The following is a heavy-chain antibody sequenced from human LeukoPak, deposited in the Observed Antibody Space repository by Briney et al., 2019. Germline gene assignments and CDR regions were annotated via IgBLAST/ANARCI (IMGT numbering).Heavy chain of an antibody. D-gene: IGHD2-2*01. V-gene: IGHV1-2*02. CDR1: GYTFTGYY. J-gene: IGHJ6*03. CDR3: ARGTVVVPAAWNYYYMDV. Sequence: ASVKVSCKASGYTFTGYYMHWVRQAPGQGLEWMGWINPNSGGTNYAQKFQGRVTMTRDTSISTAYMELSRLRSDDTAVYYCARGTVVVPAAWNYYYMDVWGKGTTVTVSS. CDR2: INPNSGGT.